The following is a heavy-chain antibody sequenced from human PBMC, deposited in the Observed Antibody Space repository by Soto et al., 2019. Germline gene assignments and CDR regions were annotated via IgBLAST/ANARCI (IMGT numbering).Heavy chain of an antibody. CDR3: ARVDGRGGRWYYGMDV. J-gene: IGHJ6*02. Sequence: PSETLSLTCTVSGGSISSSSYYWGWIRQPPGKGLEWIGNIHYSGTTNFNASLKSRVAMSVDTSKSQFSLKLNSVTAADTAVYYCARVDGRGGRWYYGMDVWGQGTTVTVSS. CDR1: GGSISSSSYY. CDR2: IHYSGTT. V-gene: IGHV4-30-4*08. D-gene: IGHD2-15*01.